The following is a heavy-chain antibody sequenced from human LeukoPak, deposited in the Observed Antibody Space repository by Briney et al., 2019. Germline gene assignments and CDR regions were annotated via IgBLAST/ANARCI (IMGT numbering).Heavy chain of an antibody. CDR1: GYTFTGYY. J-gene: IGHJ6*03. CDR2: INPNSGGT. D-gene: IGHD6-13*01. CDR3: ARDRTAAGSIDYYMDV. V-gene: IGHV1-2*02. Sequence: ASVKVSCKASGYTFTGYYMHWVRQAPGQGLEWMGWINPNSGGTNYAQKFQGRVTMTRDTSISTAYMELSRLRSDDTAVYYCARDRTAAGSIDYYMDVWGKGTTVTVSS.